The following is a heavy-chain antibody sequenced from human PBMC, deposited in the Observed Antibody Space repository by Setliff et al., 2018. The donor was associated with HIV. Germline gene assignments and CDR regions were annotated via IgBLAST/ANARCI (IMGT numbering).Heavy chain of an antibody. V-gene: IGHV4-4*07. CDR1: DGSTTGYR. CDR3: ARDLQHPHPYGSGDGSYWYCDL. Sequence: PSETLSLTCSVSDGSTTGYRWNWIRQSAEKGLEWIGRMYYTGNTDYNPSLKSRAIMSIDRSRNQFSLKVHSVTAADTAVYYCARDLQHPHPYGSGDGSYWYCDLWGRGTLVTVS. D-gene: IGHD3-10*01. CDR2: MYYTGNT. J-gene: IGHJ2*01.